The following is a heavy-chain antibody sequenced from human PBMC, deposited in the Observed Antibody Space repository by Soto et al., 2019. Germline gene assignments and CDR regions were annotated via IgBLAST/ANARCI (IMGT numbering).Heavy chain of an antibody. CDR3: ARRRDYGSGSYRAFDI. D-gene: IGHD3-10*01. V-gene: IGHV3-23*01. J-gene: IGHJ3*02. Sequence: GGSLRLSCAASRFTFSSFAMSWVRQAPGKGLEWVSFISGSGGTTYNADSVKGRFTISRDNSKNTLYLQMNSLRTEDTAVYYCARRRDYGSGSYRAFDIWGQGTMVTVSS. CDR2: ISGSGGTT. CDR1: RFTFSSFA.